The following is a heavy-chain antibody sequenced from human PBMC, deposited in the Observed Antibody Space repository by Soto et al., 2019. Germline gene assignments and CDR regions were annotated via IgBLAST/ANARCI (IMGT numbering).Heavy chain of an antibody. J-gene: IGHJ4*02. D-gene: IGHD3-16*02. CDR1: GFTFSSYA. V-gene: IGHV3-23*01. CDR2: ISGSGGST. CDR3: AKDFDKTSPYYDYIWGSYRDY. Sequence: GGSLRLPCAASGFTFSSYAMSWVRQAPGKGLEWVSAISGSGGSTYYADSVKGRFTISRDNSKNTLYLQMNSLRAEDTAVYYCAKDFDKTSPYYDYIWGSYRDYWGQGTLVTVSS.